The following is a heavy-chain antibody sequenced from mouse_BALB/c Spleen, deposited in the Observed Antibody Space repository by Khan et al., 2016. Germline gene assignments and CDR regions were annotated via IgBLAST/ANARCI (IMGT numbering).Heavy chain of an antibody. V-gene: IGHV5-6-5*01. J-gene: IGHJ4*01. D-gene: IGHD2-4*01. CDR2: ISTGGDI. CDR1: GFTFSSYV. Sequence: EVELVESGGGLVKPGGSLKLSCAASGFTFSSYVMSWVRQTPEKRLEWVASISTGGDIYYPDSVKGRFTISRDKARNILYQQIASRRSEDTAMYYCARGDYDRGDYYSIDCWGQGTSVTVSS. CDR3: ARGDYDRGDYYSIDC.